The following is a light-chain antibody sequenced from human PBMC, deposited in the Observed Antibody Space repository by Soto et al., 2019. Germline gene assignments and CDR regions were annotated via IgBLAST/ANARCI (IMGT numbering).Light chain of an antibody. J-gene: IGLJ1*01. V-gene: IGLV1-40*01. Sequence: QPVLTQPPSVSGAPGQRVTISCTGSSSNIGTGYDVHWYQQLPGTAPKLLIYRNSNRPSGVPDRFSGSKSGTSASLAITGLQAEDEADYYCQSYDSSLSAYVFGTGTKLTVL. CDR2: RNS. CDR1: SSNIGTGYD. CDR3: QSYDSSLSAYV.